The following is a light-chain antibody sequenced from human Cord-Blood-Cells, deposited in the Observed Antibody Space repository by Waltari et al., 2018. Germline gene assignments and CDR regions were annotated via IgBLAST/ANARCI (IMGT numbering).Light chain of an antibody. J-gene: IGKJ1*01. CDR3: QQYYSFPWT. CDR1: QGISSY. CDR2: AAS. Sequence: VIWMTQSPSLLSASTGDRVTISCRISQGISSYLAWYQQKPGKAPELLIYAASTLQSGVPSMFSGSGSGTDFTLTISCLQSEDFATYYCQQYYSFPWTFGQGTKVEIK. V-gene: IGKV1D-8*01.